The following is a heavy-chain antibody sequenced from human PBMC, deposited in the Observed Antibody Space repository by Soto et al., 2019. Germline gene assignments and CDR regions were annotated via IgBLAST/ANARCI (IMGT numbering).Heavy chain of an antibody. CDR3: AKALLRYFDWLPPFDY. J-gene: IGHJ4*02. CDR1: GFTFSSYG. Sequence: GGSLRLSCAASGFTFSSYGMHWVRQAPGKGLEWVAVISYDGSNKYYADSVKGRFTISRDNSKNTLYLQMNSLRAEDTAVYYCAKALLRYFDWLPPFDYWGQG. V-gene: IGHV3-30*18. D-gene: IGHD3-9*01. CDR2: ISYDGSNK.